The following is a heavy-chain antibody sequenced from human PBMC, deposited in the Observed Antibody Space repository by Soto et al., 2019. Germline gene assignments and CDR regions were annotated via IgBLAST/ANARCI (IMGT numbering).Heavy chain of an antibody. D-gene: IGHD1-26*01. Sequence: QVQLVESGGGVVQPGRSLRLSCAASGFTFSNFGMHWVRQAPGKGLEWVAAISSDGSDKYYSDSVKGRFTISRDNSKNTLFLQMSSLRVEDTAVYYCANGSELAHQEFAYWGQGTLVTVSS. CDR1: GFTFSNFG. J-gene: IGHJ4*02. V-gene: IGHV3-30*18. CDR3: ANGSELAHQEFAY. CDR2: ISSDGSDK.